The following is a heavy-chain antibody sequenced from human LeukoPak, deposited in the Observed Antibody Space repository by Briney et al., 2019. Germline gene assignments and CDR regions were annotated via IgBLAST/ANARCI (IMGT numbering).Heavy chain of an antibody. CDR1: GGSISSSSYY. V-gene: IGHV4-39*01. J-gene: IGHJ4*02. Sequence: SETLSLTCTVSGGSISSSSYYWGWIRQPPGKGLEWIGSIYYSGSTYYNPSLKSRVTISVDTSKNQFSLKLSSVSAADTAVYCCARQKGKKWEVLSLRAMYYFDYWGQGTLVTVSS. D-gene: IGHD1-26*01. CDR2: IYYSGST. CDR3: ARQKGKKWEVLSLRAMYYFDY.